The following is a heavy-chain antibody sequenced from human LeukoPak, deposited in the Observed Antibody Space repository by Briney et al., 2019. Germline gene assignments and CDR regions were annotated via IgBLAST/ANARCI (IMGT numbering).Heavy chain of an antibody. J-gene: IGHJ6*03. Sequence: PSETLSLTCAVYGGSFSGYSWNWIRQPPGKGLEWIGEMNHGGRTNYNPSLKSRVTLSVDKSKNQFSLKLSSVTAADTAVYYCARYMVLLWFGESTYYYYYMDVWGKGTTVTVSS. CDR3: ARYMVLLWFGESTYYYYYMDV. CDR2: MNHGGRT. D-gene: IGHD3-10*01. V-gene: IGHV4-34*01. CDR1: GGSFSGYS.